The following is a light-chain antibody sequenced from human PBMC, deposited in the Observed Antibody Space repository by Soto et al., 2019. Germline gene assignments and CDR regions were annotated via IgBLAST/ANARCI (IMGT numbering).Light chain of an antibody. J-gene: IGLJ1*01. CDR1: SSNIGSNT. Sequence: QSVLTQPPSASGTPGQRVTISCSGSSSNIGSNTVKWYQHLPGTAPKLLIYTNSQRPSGVPDRFSGSKSGTSASLASSGLQSEDEADYYCAAWDDSLNGLVFGTGTKLTVL. CDR2: TNS. V-gene: IGLV1-44*01. CDR3: AAWDDSLNGLV.